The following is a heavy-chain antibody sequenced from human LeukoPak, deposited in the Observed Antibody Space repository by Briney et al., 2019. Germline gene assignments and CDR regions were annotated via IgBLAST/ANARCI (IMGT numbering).Heavy chain of an antibody. CDR3: AKDLHSSGWYYFDY. CDR2: ISSNSYA. J-gene: IGHJ4*02. Sequence: PGGSLRLSCAASGFSFSVHNMNWVRQAPGKGLEWVSSISSNSYAHYANSVKGRFTISRDNSKNTLYLQMNSLRAEDTAVYYCAKDLHSSGWYYFDYWGQGTLVTVSS. D-gene: IGHD6-19*01. V-gene: IGHV3-21*01. CDR1: GFSFSVHN.